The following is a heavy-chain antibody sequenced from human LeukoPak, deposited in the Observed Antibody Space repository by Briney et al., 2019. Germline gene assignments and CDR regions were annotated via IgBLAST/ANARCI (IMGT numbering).Heavy chain of an antibody. Sequence: ASVKVSCKVSGYTLTELSMHWVRQAPGKGLEWMGGFDPEDGETIYAQKFQGRVTMTEDTSTDTAYMELSSLRSEDTAVYYCATAQDCGGDCTGYYYYMDVWGKGTTVTVSS. CDR3: ATAQDCGGDCTGYYYYMDV. CDR1: GYTLTELS. J-gene: IGHJ6*03. D-gene: IGHD2-21*02. V-gene: IGHV1-24*01. CDR2: FDPEDGET.